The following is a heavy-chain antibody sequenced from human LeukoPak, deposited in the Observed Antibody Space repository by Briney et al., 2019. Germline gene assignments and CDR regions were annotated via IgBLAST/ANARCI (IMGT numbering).Heavy chain of an antibody. CDR1: GFTFSNYW. J-gene: IGHJ5*02. CDR3: ARVLSGSWDWFDP. V-gene: IGHV3-74*01. Sequence: PSGVSLRLSCAASGFTFSNYWMHWVRQAPGKGLVWVSRINTDGSRITYADSVKGRFTISRDNAMNTVYLQMNSLRAEDTAVYYCARVLSGSWDWFDPWGQGTLVTVSS. CDR2: INTDGSRI. D-gene: IGHD3-22*01.